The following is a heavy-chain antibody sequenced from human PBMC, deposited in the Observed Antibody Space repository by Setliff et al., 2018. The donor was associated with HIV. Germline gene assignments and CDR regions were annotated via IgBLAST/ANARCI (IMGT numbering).Heavy chain of an antibody. D-gene: IGHD3-10*01. J-gene: IGHJ6*03. CDR1: GFIFSSYG. CDR3: AKDLWRYYNSGSFYMDV. CDR2: IWYDGGSK. V-gene: IGHV3-30*02. Sequence: GSLRLSCAASGFIFSSYGMHWVRQAPGKGLEWVAVIWYDGGSKYYADSVKGRFIISRDNSKNTLYLQMNSLRAEDTAVYYCAKDLWRYYNSGSFYMDVWGKGTTVTVSS.